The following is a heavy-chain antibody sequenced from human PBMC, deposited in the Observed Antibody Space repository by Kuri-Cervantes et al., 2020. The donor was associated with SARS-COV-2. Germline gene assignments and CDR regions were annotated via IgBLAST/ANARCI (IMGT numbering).Heavy chain of an antibody. V-gene: IGHV3-74*01. Sequence: GESLKISCAASGFTFSSYAMSWVRQAPGKGLVWVSRINPDGSYTNNADSVKGRFTLSRDNAKNMLFLQMNSLRAEDTAVYYCARIDAVAGDFDYWGQGTLVTVSS. CDR2: INPDGSYT. CDR1: GFTFSSYA. J-gene: IGHJ4*02. CDR3: ARIDAVAGDFDY. D-gene: IGHD6-19*01.